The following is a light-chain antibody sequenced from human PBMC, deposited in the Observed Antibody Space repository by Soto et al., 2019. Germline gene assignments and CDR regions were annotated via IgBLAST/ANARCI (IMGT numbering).Light chain of an antibody. CDR3: CSYAGSYTYV. V-gene: IGLV2-11*01. CDR2: DDT. CDR1: SSDVGGYNY. Sequence: QSVLTQPRSVSGSPGQSVTISCTGTSSDVGGYNYVSWYQHHPGKAPKLMIYDDTKRPSGVRDRFSASKSGNTASLTISGLQAEDEADYYCCSYAGSYTYVFGTGTKVTVL. J-gene: IGLJ1*01.